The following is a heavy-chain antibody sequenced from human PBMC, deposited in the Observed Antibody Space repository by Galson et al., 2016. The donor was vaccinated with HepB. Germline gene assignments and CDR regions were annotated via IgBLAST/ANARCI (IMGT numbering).Heavy chain of an antibody. CDR1: GFTFDEFG. CDR3: VKEGGYCGGDCYSYAFDV. D-gene: IGHD2-21*02. Sequence: SLRLSCAFSGFTFDEFGLSWVRQAPGKGLEWVSSINWNGINRHYGDSVQGRFTISRDNAKNSLYLQMESLRVEDTAFYFCVKEGGYCGGDCYSYAFDVWGQGIPVTVSS. CDR2: INWNGINR. V-gene: IGHV3-20*04. J-gene: IGHJ3*01.